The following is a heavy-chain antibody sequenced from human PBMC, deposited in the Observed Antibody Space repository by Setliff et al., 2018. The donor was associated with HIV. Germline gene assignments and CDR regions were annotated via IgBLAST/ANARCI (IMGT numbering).Heavy chain of an antibody. CDR3: ARAQYQLLEPPTYNWFDP. V-gene: IGHV1-69*10. J-gene: IGHJ5*02. CDR2: IIPILGIA. Sequence: SVKVSCKASGDTFSSYAISWVRQAPGQGLEWMGGIIPILGIANYAQKFQDRVTITADKSTDTAYMELSSLRSEDTAVYYCARAQYQLLEPPTYNWFDPWGQGTLVTSPQ. D-gene: IGHD2-2*01. CDR1: GDTFSSYA.